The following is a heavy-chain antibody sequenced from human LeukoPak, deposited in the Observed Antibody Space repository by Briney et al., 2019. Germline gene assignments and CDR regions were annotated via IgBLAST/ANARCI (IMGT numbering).Heavy chain of an antibody. CDR1: GGTFSSYT. V-gene: IGHV1-69*02. D-gene: IGHD6-19*01. J-gene: IGHJ4*02. CDR2: IIPIIGIA. CDR3: ATLAVAGTARDY. Sequence: SVKVSCKASGGTFSSYTISWVRQAPGQGLEWMGRIIPIIGIANYAQKFQGRVTITADKSTTTAYMELSSLRSEDTAVYYCATLAVAGTARDYWGQGTLVTVSS.